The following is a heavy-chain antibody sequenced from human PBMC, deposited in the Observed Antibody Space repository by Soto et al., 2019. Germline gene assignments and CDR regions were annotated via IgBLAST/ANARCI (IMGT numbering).Heavy chain of an antibody. D-gene: IGHD1-26*01. V-gene: IGHV3-30*18. CDR3: AKDSVFLLPENTFYNGLDV. Sequence: GSLRLSCAASGFTFTSHAMHWVRQTPGKGLEWVAAISYDEIDKKYASSVKGRFTVSRDNVKNTLSLQMNSLRPEDTAVYYCAKDSVFLLPENTFYNGLDVRGQGPPVTVPS. CDR2: ISYDEIDK. J-gene: IGHJ6*02. CDR1: GFTFTSHA.